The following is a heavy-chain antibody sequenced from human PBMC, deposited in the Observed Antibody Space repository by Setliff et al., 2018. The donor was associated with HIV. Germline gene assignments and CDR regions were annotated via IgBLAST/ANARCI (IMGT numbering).Heavy chain of an antibody. CDR1: GFSISSRYY. J-gene: IGHJ4*02. D-gene: IGHD3-3*01. Sequence: SETLSLTCDVSGFSISSRYYWGWIRQSPGKGLEWIGNIYHTGSSYYKPSLKSRVTISVDTSKNQFSLRLSSVAAGDTAVYYCARSIVPVASGYYYFEYWGQGTLVTVSS. CDR3: ARSIVPVASGYYYFEY. V-gene: IGHV4-38-2*01. CDR2: IYHTGSS.